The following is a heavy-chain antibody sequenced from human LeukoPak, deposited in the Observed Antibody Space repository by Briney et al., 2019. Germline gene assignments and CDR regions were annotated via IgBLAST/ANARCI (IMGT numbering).Heavy chain of an antibody. CDR2: INPRDSDT. CDR1: GYSFTSYW. J-gene: IGHJ4*02. D-gene: IGHD3-16*02. CDR3: ARQSVDGRYTFDY. Sequence: GESLKISCKVSGYSFTSYWIGWVRQMPGKGLEWMGIINPRDSDTKYSPSFQGQVTISVDKSISTAYLQWSSLKASDTAMYYCARQSVDGRYTFDYWGRGTLSPSPQ. V-gene: IGHV5-51*01.